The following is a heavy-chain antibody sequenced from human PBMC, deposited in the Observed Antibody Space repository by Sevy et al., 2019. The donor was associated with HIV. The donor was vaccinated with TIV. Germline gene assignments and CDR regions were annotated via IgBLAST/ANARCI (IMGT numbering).Heavy chain of an antibody. CDR2: IGGGDT. Sequence: GGSLRLSCATSGFTFNIYAMSWVRQAPGKGLEWVSTIGGGDTYYADSVKGRFTISRVDSKSAVYLQMNSLRADDTAVYYCAKDGVSRNKLWDWFDPWGQGTLVTVSS. V-gene: IGHV3-23*01. CDR3: AKDGVSRNKLWDWFDP. J-gene: IGHJ5*02. CDR1: GFTFNIYA. D-gene: IGHD2-21*01.